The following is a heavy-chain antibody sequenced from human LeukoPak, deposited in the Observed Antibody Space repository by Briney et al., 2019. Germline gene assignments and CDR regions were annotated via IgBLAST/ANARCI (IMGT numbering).Heavy chain of an antibody. D-gene: IGHD1-1*01. CDR2: IKTKTDGGTT. J-gene: IGHJ4*02. Sequence: GGSLRLSCAASGFTFSNVWMHWVRQAPGKGLEWIGRIKTKTDGGTTEYAAPVKGRFTISRDDSKNTVYLQMNSLKTEDTALYYCVTRVKSTGDYWGQGTLVTVSS. CDR3: VTRVKSTGDY. V-gene: IGHV3-15*01. CDR1: GFTFSNVW.